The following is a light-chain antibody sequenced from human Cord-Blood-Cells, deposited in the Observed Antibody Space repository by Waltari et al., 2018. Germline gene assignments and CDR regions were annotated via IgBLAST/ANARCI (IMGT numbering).Light chain of an antibody. CDR1: QSVSSY. CDR3: QQRSNWPLT. V-gene: IGKV3-11*01. Sequence: EIVLPQSPATLSLSTGDRATLSCRASQSVSSYLAWYQQKPGQAPRLLIYDASNRATGIPARFSGSGSGTNFTLTISSLEPEDFAVYYCQQRSNWPLTFGGGTKVEIK. J-gene: IGKJ4*01. CDR2: DAS.